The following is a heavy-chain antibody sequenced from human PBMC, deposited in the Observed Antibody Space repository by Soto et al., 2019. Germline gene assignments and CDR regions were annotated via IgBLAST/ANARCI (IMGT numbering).Heavy chain of an antibody. CDR3: VRGPSGWGDY. J-gene: IGHJ4*02. CDR2: IYSGGST. D-gene: IGHD6-19*01. V-gene: IGHV3-66*01. CDR1: GFTFSTNY. Sequence: EVQLVESGGGLVQPGGSLRLSCEASGFTFSTNYMSWVRQAPGMGLEWVSVIYSGGSTYYAESVKGRFTISRVDSMNTVYLQMNSLTVEDTAVYYCVRGPSGWGDYWGQGTLVTVAS.